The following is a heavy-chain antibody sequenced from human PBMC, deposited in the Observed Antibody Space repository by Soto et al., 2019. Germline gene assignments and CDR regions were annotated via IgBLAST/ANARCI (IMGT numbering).Heavy chain of an antibody. CDR1: GGTFSSYA. J-gene: IGHJ5*02. CDR2: IIPIFGTA. Sequence: QVQLVQSGAEVKKPGSSVKVSCKASGGTFSSYAISWVRQAPGQGLEWMGGIIPIFGTANYAQKFQGRVTITADESTSTAYTELSSLRSEDTAVYYCARVFSPGPESSSSHNWFDPWGQGTLVTVSS. CDR3: ARVFSPGPESSSSHNWFDP. D-gene: IGHD6-13*01. V-gene: IGHV1-69*01.